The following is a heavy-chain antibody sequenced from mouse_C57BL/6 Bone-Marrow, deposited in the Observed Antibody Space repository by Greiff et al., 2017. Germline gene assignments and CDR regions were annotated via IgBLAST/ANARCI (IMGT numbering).Heavy chain of an antibody. CDR2: ISDGGSYT. Sequence: EVKLMESGGGLVKPGGSLKLSCAASGFTFSSYAMSWVRQTPEKRLEWVATISDGGSYTYYPDNVKGRFTISRDNAKNNLYLQMSHLKSEDTAMYYCARDRSYGSSPLYAMDYWGQGTSVTVSS. J-gene: IGHJ4*01. D-gene: IGHD1-1*01. V-gene: IGHV5-4*01. CDR3: ARDRSYGSSPLYAMDY. CDR1: GFTFSSYA.